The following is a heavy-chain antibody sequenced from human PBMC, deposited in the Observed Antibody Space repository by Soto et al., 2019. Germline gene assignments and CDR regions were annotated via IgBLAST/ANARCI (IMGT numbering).Heavy chain of an antibody. V-gene: IGHV1-69*06. CDR2: IIPIFGTA. J-gene: IGHJ6*02. CDR3: ATRYCSSTSCLDYYYGMDV. Sequence: QVQLVQSGAEVKKPGSSVKVSCKASGGTFSSYAISWVRQAPGQGLEWMGGIIPIFGTANYAQKFQGRVTITADKSTITAYMELSSLRSEDTAVYYCATRYCSSTSCLDYYYGMDVWGQGTTVTVSS. D-gene: IGHD2-2*01. CDR1: GGTFSSYA.